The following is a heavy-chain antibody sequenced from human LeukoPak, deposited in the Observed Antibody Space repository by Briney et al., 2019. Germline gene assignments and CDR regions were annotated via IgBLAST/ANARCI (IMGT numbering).Heavy chain of an antibody. Sequence: GRSLRLSCAASGFTFDDYAMHWVRQAPGKGLEWVSGISWNSGSIGYADSVKGRFTISRDNAKNSLYLKMNSLRAEDTALYYCAKNLGSYYYYYGMDVWGQGTTVTVSS. V-gene: IGHV3-9*01. CDR2: ISWNSGSI. CDR1: GFTFDDYA. CDR3: AKNLGSYYYYYGMDV. J-gene: IGHJ6*02. D-gene: IGHD1-26*01.